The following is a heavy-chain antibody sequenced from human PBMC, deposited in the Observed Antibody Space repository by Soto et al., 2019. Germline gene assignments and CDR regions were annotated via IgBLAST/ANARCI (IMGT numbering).Heavy chain of an antibody. J-gene: IGHJ4*02. Sequence: GGSLRLSCAASGFTFSDYAMHWVRQAPGKGLEWVTVISYDGSDKDYADSVKGRFTISRDNSKNTLYLQMNSFRAEDTAVYFCAKDVKFWYWRQYYFDLWGQGTLVTVSS. CDR3: AKDVKFWYWRQYYFDL. CDR1: GFTFSDYA. D-gene: IGHD2-8*02. V-gene: IGHV3-30*18. CDR2: ISYDGSDK.